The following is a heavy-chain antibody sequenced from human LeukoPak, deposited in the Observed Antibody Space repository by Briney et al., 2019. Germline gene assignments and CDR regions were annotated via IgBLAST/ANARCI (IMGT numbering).Heavy chain of an antibody. Sequence: GRSLRLYCAASGFTFSSYAMYWVRQAPGKGLEWVAFISYDGSNKYYADSVKGRFTISRDNSKNTLYLQMNSLRAEDTAVYYCARDGATYYYYYGMDVWGQGTTVTVSS. J-gene: IGHJ6*02. V-gene: IGHV3-30*04. D-gene: IGHD1-26*01. CDR1: GFTFSSYA. CDR2: ISYDGSNK. CDR3: ARDGATYYYYYGMDV.